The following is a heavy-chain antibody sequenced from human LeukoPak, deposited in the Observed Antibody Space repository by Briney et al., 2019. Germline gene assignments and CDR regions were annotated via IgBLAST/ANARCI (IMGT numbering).Heavy chain of an antibody. CDR2: INHSGST. Sequence: SETLSLTCAVYGGSFSGYYWSWIRQPPGKGLEWIGEINHSGSTNYNPSLKSRVTISVDTSKNQFSLKLSSVTAADTAVYYCARGPQFWGATPFDYSGQGTLVTDSS. D-gene: IGHD1-26*01. CDR1: GGSFSGYY. V-gene: IGHV4-34*01. J-gene: IGHJ4*02. CDR3: ARGPQFWGATPFDY.